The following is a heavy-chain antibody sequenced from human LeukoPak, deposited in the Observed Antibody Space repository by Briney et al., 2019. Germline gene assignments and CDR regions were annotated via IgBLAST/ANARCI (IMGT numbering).Heavy chain of an antibody. CDR1: GGSFSGYY. J-gene: IGHJ3*02. CDR3: ARVRSYFNAFDI. Sequence: SETLSLTCAVYGGSFSGYYWSWIRQPPGKGLEWIGEINHSGSTNYNPSLKSRVTISVDTSKNQFSLKPSSVTAADTAVYYCARVRSYFNAFDIWGQGTMVTVSS. CDR2: INHSGST. D-gene: IGHD1-26*01. V-gene: IGHV4-34*01.